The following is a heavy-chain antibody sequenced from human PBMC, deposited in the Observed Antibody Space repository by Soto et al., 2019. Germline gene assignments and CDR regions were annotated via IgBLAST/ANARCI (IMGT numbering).Heavy chain of an antibody. D-gene: IGHD2-2*01. V-gene: IGHV5-51*01. CDR3: ARRHRLCRGTNCYAFDS. CDR1: GYNFANYW. Sequence: GESLKISCKGSGYNFANYWIAWVRQMPGEGLDWLAIINVGDSDTRYSPSFQGQVTISADKSVSTAYLQWSSLKASDTAMYYCARRHRLCRGTNCYAFDSWGQGTLVTVSS. J-gene: IGHJ4*02. CDR2: INVGDSDT.